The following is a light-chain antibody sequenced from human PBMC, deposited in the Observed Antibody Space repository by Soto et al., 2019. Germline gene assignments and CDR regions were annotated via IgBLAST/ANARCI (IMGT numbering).Light chain of an antibody. CDR3: AAWDDSLNGLV. J-gene: IGLJ2*01. Sequence: QSALTQPRSVSGSPGQSVTISCTGTSSDVGRYDYVSWYQQHPGKAPKLIIYDVSERPSGVPDRFSGSKFGNTASLTISGLQAEDEADYYCAAWDDSLNGLVFGGGTKLTVL. CDR2: DVS. V-gene: IGLV2-11*01. CDR1: SSDVGRYDY.